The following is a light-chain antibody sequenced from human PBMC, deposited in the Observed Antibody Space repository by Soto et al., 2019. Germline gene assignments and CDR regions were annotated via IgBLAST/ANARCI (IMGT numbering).Light chain of an antibody. CDR1: QSISSN. CDR3: QQRSNWPLIT. J-gene: IGKJ4*01. Sequence: IEMTQSPATLSVSPGERATLSCWASQSISSNLAWYQQKPGQAPRLLIYDASNRATGIPARFSGSGSGTDFTLTISSLEPEDFAVYYCQQRSNWPLITFGGGTKVDIK. V-gene: IGKV3-11*01. CDR2: DAS.